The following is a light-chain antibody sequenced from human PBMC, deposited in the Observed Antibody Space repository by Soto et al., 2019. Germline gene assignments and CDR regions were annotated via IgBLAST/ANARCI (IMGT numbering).Light chain of an antibody. J-gene: IGLJ1*01. CDR3: TSYAGSNSYV. CDR1: SSDIGGYTY. Sequence: QSALTQPPSASGSPGQSVTISCTGTSSDIGGYTYVSWYQHHPGKAPKLMIYEVSKRPSGVPDCFSGSKSGNTASLTVSGLQAEDEADYYCTSYAGSNSYVFGTGTKLTVL. CDR2: EVS. V-gene: IGLV2-8*01.